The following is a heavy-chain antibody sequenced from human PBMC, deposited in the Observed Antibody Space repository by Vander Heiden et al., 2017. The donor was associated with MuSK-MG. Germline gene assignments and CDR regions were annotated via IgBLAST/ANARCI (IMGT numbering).Heavy chain of an antibody. V-gene: IGHV1-8*01. Sequence: QGQMVQSGAEVKKPGASVRVPCMASGYSFGSYDVVWVRQAPGQGLEWMGWMNANTGKTAYAQKFQGRVTMTGDLSTTTGYLELSGLKSEDTGVYDCARGLGTYWFDPWGQGTQVTVSS. J-gene: IGHJ5*02. CDR2: MNANTGKT. CDR1: GYSFGSYD. CDR3: ARGLGTYWFDP.